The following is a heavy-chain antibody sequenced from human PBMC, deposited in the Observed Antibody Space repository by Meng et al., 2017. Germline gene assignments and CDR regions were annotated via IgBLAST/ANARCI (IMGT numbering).Heavy chain of an antibody. D-gene: IGHD1-26*01. J-gene: IGHJ4*02. Sequence: GESLKISWAASGFTFSRYEMNWVRQAPGKGLEWVSYISSSGNTIYYADSVNGRFTISRDNAENSLYLQLNILRPEDAAVYYCERPSYSGSYIFFDYWGQGTLVTVSS. V-gene: IGHV3-48*03. CDR1: GFTFSRYE. CDR3: ERPSYSGSYIFFDY. CDR2: ISSSGNTI.